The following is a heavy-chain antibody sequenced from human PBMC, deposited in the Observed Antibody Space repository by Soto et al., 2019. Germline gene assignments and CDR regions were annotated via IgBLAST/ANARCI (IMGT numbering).Heavy chain of an antibody. J-gene: IGHJ5*02. CDR2: MNPNSGNT. CDR3: ASERANRFDP. CDR1: GYTFTSYD. V-gene: IGHV1-8*01. Sequence: QVQLVQSGAEVKKPGASVKVSCKASGYTFTSYDITWVRQATGQGLEWMGWMNPNSGNTGYAQKFQGRVTMTRNNSIRTDYIELSSLRSEDTAVYYCASERANRFDPWGQGTLVTVSS.